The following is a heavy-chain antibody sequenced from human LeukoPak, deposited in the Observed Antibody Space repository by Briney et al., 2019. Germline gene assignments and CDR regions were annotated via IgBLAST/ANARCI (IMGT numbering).Heavy chain of an antibody. CDR2: IKKDGSET. V-gene: IGHV3-7*01. CDR3: MAGVGWQSDY. D-gene: IGHD3-3*01. CDR1: GLTFNTYW. J-gene: IGHJ4*02. Sequence: GGSLRLSCVASGLTFNTYWMNWVRQAPGKGPEWVANIKKDGSETYYVESVKGRFTISRDNAKNSVCLQMNSLRVEDTAVYYCMAGVGWQSDYWGQGTLVTVSS.